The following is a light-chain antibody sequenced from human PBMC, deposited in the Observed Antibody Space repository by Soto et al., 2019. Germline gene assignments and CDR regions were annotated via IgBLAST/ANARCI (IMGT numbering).Light chain of an antibody. Sequence: ENGLTQSPGTLSLSPGEGATLSCRASQSVSTSYLAWYQHKRGQAPRLLIYGTSTRATGIPDRFSGSGSGKDFTLTISRLEPEDFAVYYCQQYGSFPLTFGGGTKVEI. J-gene: IGKJ4*01. CDR2: GTS. V-gene: IGKV3-20*01. CDR1: QSVSTSY. CDR3: QQYGSFPLT.